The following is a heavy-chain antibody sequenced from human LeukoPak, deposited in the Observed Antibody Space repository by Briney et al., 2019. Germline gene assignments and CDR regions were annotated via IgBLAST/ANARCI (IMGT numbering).Heavy chain of an antibody. V-gene: IGHV1-2*02. D-gene: IGHD2-2*01. J-gene: IGHJ4*02. CDR3: ARCSSSTSCFY. CDR1: GYTFTGYY. CDR2: INPNSGGT. Sequence: ASVKVSCKAYGYTFTGYYMHWVRPAPGQGLEWMGWINPNSGGTNYAQTFQGRVTMTRDTSTSTAYMELSRLRSDDTAVYYCARCSSSTSCFYWGRGTMVTVSS.